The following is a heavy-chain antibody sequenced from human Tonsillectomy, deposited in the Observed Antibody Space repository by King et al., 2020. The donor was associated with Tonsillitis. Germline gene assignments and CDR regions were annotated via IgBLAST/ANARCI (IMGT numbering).Heavy chain of an antibody. D-gene: IGHD3-22*01. CDR2: ISYDGSYK. V-gene: IGHV3-30*04. CDR1: GFTFSSYA. Sequence: VQLVESGGGVVQPGRSLRLSCAASGFTFSSYAMHWVRQAPGKGLEWVTVISYDGSYKYYADSVKGRFTISRDNSKNTLYLQMNSLRAEDTAVYYCTREYYDSSTYFLPPGPWGQGTLVTVSS. J-gene: IGHJ5*02. CDR3: TREYYDSSTYFLPPGP.